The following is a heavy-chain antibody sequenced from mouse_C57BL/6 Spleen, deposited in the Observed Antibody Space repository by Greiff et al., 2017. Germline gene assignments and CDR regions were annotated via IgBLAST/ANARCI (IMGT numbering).Heavy chain of an antibody. Sequence: EVQVVESGPGLVKPSQSLSLTCSVTGYSITSGYYWNWIRQFPGNKLEWMGYISYDGSNNYNPSLKNRISITRDTSKNQFFLKLTSVTTEDRATCYCARGPVGGRYFDVWGTGTTVTVSS. CDR2: ISYDGSN. D-gene: IGHD1-1*01. CDR3: ARGPVGGRYFDV. V-gene: IGHV3-6*01. CDR1: GYSITSGYY. J-gene: IGHJ1*03.